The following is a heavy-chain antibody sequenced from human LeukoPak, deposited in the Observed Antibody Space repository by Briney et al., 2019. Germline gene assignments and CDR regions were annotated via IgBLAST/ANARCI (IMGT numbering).Heavy chain of an antibody. CDR1: GFTFNMHA. V-gene: IGHV3-30-3*01. J-gene: IGHJ3*01. D-gene: IGHD6-6*01. CDR3: AKARHCTTATCASAAFDA. CDR2: ISNDGSEE. Sequence: GGSLRLSCAASGFTFNMHAMHWVRQAPGKGLGWVAVISNDGSEEYYADSVRGRFPVSRDNFKNTVYLQMNSLRPEDTAVYYCAKARHCTTATCASAAFDAWGQGTMVTVSS.